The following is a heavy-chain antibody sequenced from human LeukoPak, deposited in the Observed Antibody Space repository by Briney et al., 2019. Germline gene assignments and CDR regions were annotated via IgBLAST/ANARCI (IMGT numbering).Heavy chain of an antibody. CDR1: GGTFSSYA. V-gene: IGHV1-69*01. J-gene: IGHJ4*02. D-gene: IGHD3-10*01. CDR3: ARVEALYNSGSVWAY. CDR2: IIPIFGTA. Sequence: ASVKVSCKASGGTFSSYAISWVRQAPGQGLEWMGGIIPIFGTANYAQKFQGRVTITADESTSTAYMELSSLRAEDTAVYYCARVEALYNSGSVWAYWGQGTLVTVSS.